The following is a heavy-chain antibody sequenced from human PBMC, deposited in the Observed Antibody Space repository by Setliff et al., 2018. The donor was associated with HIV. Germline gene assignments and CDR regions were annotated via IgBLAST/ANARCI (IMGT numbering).Heavy chain of an antibody. CDR2: IYYTGFT. CDR3: ATLDPSGGNFLAY. V-gene: IGHV4-39*01. CDR1: GDSFSTSSYF. D-gene: IGHD2-21*02. J-gene: IGHJ4*02. Sequence: SETLSLTCSVSGDSFSTSSYFWGWVRQSPGKGLEWIANIYYTGFTYCNPSLKSRVTISIDKSKSQFSLHLTSVTAADTAVYYCATLDPSGGNFLAYWGQGTLVTVTS.